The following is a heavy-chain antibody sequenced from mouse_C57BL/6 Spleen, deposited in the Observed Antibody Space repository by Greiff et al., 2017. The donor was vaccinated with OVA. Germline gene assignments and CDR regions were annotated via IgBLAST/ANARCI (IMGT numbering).Heavy chain of an antibody. V-gene: IGHV1-26*01. J-gene: IGHJ3*01. CDR2: INPNNGGT. Sequence: EVQLQQSGPELVKPGASVKISCKASGYTFTDYYMNWVKQSHGKSLEWIGDINPNNGGTSYNQKFKGKATLTVDKSSSTAYMELRSLTSEDSAVYYCARKEGHDPWFAYWGQGTLVTVSA. D-gene: IGHD3-3*01. CDR3: ARKEGHDPWFAY. CDR1: GYTFTDYY.